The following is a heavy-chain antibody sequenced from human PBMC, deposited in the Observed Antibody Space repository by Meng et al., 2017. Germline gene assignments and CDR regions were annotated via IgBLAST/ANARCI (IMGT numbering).Heavy chain of an antibody. CDR3: ARGLTYYYDSSGYYFDY. J-gene: IGHJ4*02. CDR1: GGSVSSGSYY. V-gene: IGHV4-61*01. CDR2: IYYSGST. D-gene: IGHD3-22*01. Sequence: QGQLQESGPGLVRPPETLSLTCTVSGGSVSSGSYYWSWIRQPPGKGLEWIGYIYYSGSTNYNPSLKSRVTISVDTSKNQFSLKLSSVTAADTAVYYCARGLTYYYDSSGYYFDYWGQGTLVTVSS.